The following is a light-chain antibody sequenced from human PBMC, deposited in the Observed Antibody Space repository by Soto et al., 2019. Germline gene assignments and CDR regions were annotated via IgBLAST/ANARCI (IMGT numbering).Light chain of an antibody. CDR3: QQYNNWPPLT. CDR2: DAS. CDR1: QSVSSY. Sequence: EIVLTQSPATLSLSPGEGATLSCRASQSVSSYLAWYQQKPGQAPRLLIYDASNRATGIPARFSGSGSGTDFTLTISSLEPEDFAVYYCQQYNNWPPLTFGGGTKVDIK. V-gene: IGKV3-11*01. J-gene: IGKJ4*01.